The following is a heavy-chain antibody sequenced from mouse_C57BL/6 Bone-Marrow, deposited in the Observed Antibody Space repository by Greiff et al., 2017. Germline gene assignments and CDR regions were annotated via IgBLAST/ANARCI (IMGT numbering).Heavy chain of an antibody. D-gene: IGHD4-1*01. Sequence: EVHLVESGGGLVKPGGSLKLSCAASGFTFSSYAMSWVRQTPEKRLEWVATISDGGSYTYYPENVKGRFTISRDNAKNNLYLQLSHLKSEDTAMYYCARAWGGYFDVWGTGTTVTVAS. V-gene: IGHV5-4*01. CDR2: ISDGGSYT. CDR3: ARAWGGYFDV. J-gene: IGHJ1*03. CDR1: GFTFSSYA.